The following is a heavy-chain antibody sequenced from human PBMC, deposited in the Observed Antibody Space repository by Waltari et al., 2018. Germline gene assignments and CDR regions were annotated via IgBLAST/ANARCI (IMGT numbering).Heavy chain of an antibody. CDR2: INAGNGNT. Sequence: QVQLVQSGAEVKKPGASVKVSCKASGYTFTSYAMHWVRQAPGQRLEWMGWINAGNGNTKYSQKFQGRVTITRDTSASTAYMELSSLRSEDTAVYYCARDRACPLYSSSCYGMDVWGQGTTVTVSS. CDR1: GYTFTSYA. V-gene: IGHV1-3*01. CDR3: ARDRACPLYSSSCYGMDV. D-gene: IGHD6-13*01. J-gene: IGHJ6*02.